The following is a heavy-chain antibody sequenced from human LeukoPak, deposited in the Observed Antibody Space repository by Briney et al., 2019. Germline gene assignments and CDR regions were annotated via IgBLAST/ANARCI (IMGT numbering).Heavy chain of an antibody. J-gene: IGHJ4*02. D-gene: IGHD6-19*01. V-gene: IGHV4-59*12. Sequence: SETLSLTCTVSGGSITNYYWGWIRQPPGKGLEWMGYIYYSGNTKYNPSLKSRVTISADTSKNQFSLQLNSVTPEDTAVYYCARSIAVAVGDYWGQGTLVTVSS. CDR1: GGSITNYY. CDR3: ARSIAVAVGDY. CDR2: IYYSGNT.